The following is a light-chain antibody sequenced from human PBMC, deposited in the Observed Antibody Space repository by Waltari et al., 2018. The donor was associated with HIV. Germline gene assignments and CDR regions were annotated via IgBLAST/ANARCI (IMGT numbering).Light chain of an antibody. CDR3: MIWHSSAWV. Sequence: QAVLTPPSSLSASPGASASLTCTLRSGLNVGTYRIYWYQHQPGSPPQYLLRYKSDSDKQQGSGVPSRFSGSKDASANAGILLISGLQSEDEADYYCMIWHSSAWVFGGGTKLTVL. J-gene: IGLJ3*02. CDR1: SGLNVGTYR. CDR2: YKSDSDK. V-gene: IGLV5-45*03.